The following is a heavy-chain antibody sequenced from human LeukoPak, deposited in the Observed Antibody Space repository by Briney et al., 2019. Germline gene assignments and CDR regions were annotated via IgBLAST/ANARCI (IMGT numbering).Heavy chain of an antibody. J-gene: IGHJ6*02. CDR1: GGSISSSSYY. CDR2: IYYSGGT. CDR3: ASFRCGGDCSLYYYGMDV. V-gene: IGHV4-39*01. D-gene: IGHD2-21*02. Sequence: SETLSLTCTVSGGSISSSSYYWGWIRQPPGKGLEWIGSIYYSGGTYYNPSLKSRVTISVDTSKNQFSLKLSSVTAADTAVYYCASFRCGGDCSLYYYGMDVWGQGTTVTVSS.